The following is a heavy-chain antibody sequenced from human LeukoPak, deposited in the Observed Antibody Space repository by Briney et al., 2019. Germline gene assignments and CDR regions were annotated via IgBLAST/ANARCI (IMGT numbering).Heavy chain of an antibody. Sequence: SETLSLTCTVSGGSISSYYWSWIRQPPGKGLEWIGYIYYSGSTNYNPSLKSRVTISVDTSKNQFSLKLSSVTTADTAVYYCARVSRLLSFDYWGQGTLVTVSS. V-gene: IGHV4-59*01. CDR3: ARVSRLLSFDY. D-gene: IGHD2-2*01. CDR2: IYYSGST. CDR1: GGSISSYY. J-gene: IGHJ4*02.